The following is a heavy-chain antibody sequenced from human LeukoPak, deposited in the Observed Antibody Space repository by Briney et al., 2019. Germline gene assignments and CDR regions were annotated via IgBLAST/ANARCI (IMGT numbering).Heavy chain of an antibody. Sequence: GESLRLSCAASGFTFSSYWMSWVRQAPGKGRERAANIKQDGSEKYYVDCVKGRFTISRDNAKNSLYLQMNSLRAEDTAVYYCARETGYPYYFDYWGQGTLVTVSS. CDR2: IKQDGSEK. CDR3: ARETGYPYYFDY. J-gene: IGHJ4*02. V-gene: IGHV3-7*01. CDR1: GFTFSSYW. D-gene: IGHD3-16*02.